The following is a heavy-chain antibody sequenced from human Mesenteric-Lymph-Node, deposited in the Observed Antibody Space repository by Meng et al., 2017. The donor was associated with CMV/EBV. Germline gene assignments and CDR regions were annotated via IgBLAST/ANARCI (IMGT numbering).Heavy chain of an antibody. D-gene: IGHD3-3*01. V-gene: IGHV1-18*01. J-gene: IGHJ4*02. CDR2: ITPYNGNI. CDR3: AGDKDGLRITIFGAVMDY. Sequence: ASVKVSCKTSGYTFSNYGITWVRQAPGQGLEWMGWITPYNGNINYAHKFQDRVTLTTDTSTSTAYMELRSLRSDDTAVYYCAGDKDGLRITIFGAVMDYWGQGTLVTVSS. CDR1: GYTFSNYG.